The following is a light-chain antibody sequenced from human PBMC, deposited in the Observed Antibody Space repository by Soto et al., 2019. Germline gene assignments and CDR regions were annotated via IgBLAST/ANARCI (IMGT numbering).Light chain of an antibody. V-gene: IGLV2-23*03. CDR2: EGT. CDR1: SSDVVTYNL. CDR3: YSFAGSTTFSYV. J-gene: IGLJ1*01. Sequence: QSALTQPASVSGSPGQSINISCTGTSSDVVTYNLVSWYQQHPGKAPTVLIYEGTKRPSGVSNRFSGSKSGNTASLTISGLQTEEEADYYCYSFAGSTTFSYVFGPGTKLTVL.